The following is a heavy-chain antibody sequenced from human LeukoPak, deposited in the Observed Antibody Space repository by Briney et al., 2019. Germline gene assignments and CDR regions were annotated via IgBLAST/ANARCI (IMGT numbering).Heavy chain of an antibody. J-gene: IGHJ4*02. CDR3: ARAWGDLDY. CDR1: GYTFTNYD. V-gene: IGHV1-8*01. Sequence: ASVKVSCKASGYTFTNYDINWVRQATGQGLEWMGWMNPNSGNRGYAQKFQGRVTMTMNTSISTAYMELSSLRSDDTAVYYCARAWGDLDYWGQGTLVTVSS. D-gene: IGHD7-27*01. CDR2: MNPNSGNR.